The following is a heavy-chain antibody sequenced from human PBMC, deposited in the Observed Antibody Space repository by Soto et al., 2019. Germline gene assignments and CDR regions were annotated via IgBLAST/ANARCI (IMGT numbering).Heavy chain of an antibody. Sequence: GGSLRLSCAASGFTFSSYGMLWVRQAPGKGLEWVAVISYDGSNKYYADSVKGRFTISRDNSKNTLYLQMNSLRAEDTAVYYCAKGSRDIVVVVAATSYYGMDVWGQGTTVTVSS. D-gene: IGHD2-15*01. CDR1: GFTFSSYG. CDR3: AKGSRDIVVVVAATSYYGMDV. J-gene: IGHJ6*02. V-gene: IGHV3-30*18. CDR2: ISYDGSNK.